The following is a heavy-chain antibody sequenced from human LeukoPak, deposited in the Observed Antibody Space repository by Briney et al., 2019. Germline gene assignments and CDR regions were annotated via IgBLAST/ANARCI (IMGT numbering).Heavy chain of an antibody. CDR3: ARSGVPAAIQVGYYYYYMDV. CDR2: MNPNSGNT. V-gene: IGHV1-8*03. D-gene: IGHD2-2*02. J-gene: IGHJ6*03. CDR1: GYTFTSYD. Sequence: ASVTVSCKASGYTFTSYDINWVRQATGQGLEWMGCMNPNSGNTGYAQKFQGRVTITRNTSISTAYMELSSLRSEDTAVYYCARSGVPAAIQVGYYYYYMDVWGKGTTVTVSS.